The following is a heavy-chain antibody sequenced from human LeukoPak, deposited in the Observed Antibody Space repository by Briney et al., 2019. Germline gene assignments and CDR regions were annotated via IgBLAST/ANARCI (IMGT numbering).Heavy chain of an antibody. V-gene: IGHV4-59*01. CDR1: GGSINGYF. CDR3: ARASKIAAAGYYYYYGMDV. CDR2: IYYSGST. J-gene: IGHJ6*02. D-gene: IGHD6-13*01. Sequence: SETLSLTCSVSGGSINGYFWSWIRQPPGKGLEWIGYIYYSGSTNYNPSLESRVTISVDTSKNQFSLKLSSVTASDTAVYYCARASKIAAAGYYYYYGMDVWGQGTTVTVSS.